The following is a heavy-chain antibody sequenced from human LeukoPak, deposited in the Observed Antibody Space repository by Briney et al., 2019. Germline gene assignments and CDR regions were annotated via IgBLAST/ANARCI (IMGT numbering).Heavy chain of an antibody. V-gene: IGHV3-23*01. D-gene: IGHD1-26*01. Sequence: PGGSLRLSCVSSGFTFAKVWMNWVRQAPGKGLEWVSAISGSGGSTYYADSVKGRFTISRDNSKNTLYLQMNSLRAEDTAVYYCAKDFSGSPYYFDYWGQGTLVTVSS. CDR3: AKDFSGSPYYFDY. J-gene: IGHJ4*02. CDR1: GFTFAKVW. CDR2: ISGSGGST.